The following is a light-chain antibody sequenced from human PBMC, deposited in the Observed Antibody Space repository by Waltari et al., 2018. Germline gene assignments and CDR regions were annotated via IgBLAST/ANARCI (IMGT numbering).Light chain of an antibody. Sequence: QSALTQPALMSGSPGQSITISCIGASSNVGRWDLVSWYQQHPGQVPKLLIYQVTQRPAGVSHRFSGSKSGTTASLTIAGLQAEDEAIYYCSSYASISTWIFGGGTNLAVL. CDR3: SSYASISTWI. V-gene: IGLV2-23*02. CDR1: SSNVGRWDL. J-gene: IGLJ2*01. CDR2: QVT.